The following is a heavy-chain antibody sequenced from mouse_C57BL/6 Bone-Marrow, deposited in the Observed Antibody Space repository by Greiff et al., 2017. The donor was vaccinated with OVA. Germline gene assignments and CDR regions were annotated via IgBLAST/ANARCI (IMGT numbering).Heavy chain of an antibody. J-gene: IGHJ2*01. Sequence: QVQLQQPGAELVKPGASVKLSCKASGYTFTSYWMHWVKQRPGQGLEWIGMIHPNSGSTNYKEKFKSKATLTVDKSSSTAYMQLSSLTSEDSAVYYCASWGWLPYYFDYWGQGTTLTVSS. D-gene: IGHD2-3*01. CDR2: IHPNSGST. CDR1: GYTFTSYW. CDR3: ASWGWLPYYFDY. V-gene: IGHV1-64*01.